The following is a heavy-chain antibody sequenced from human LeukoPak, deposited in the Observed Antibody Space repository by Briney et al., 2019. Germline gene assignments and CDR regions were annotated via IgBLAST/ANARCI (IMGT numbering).Heavy chain of an antibody. Sequence: GASVKVSCKASGGTFSSYAISWVRQAPGQGLEWMGGIIPIFGTANYAQKFQGRVTITADESTSTAYMELSSLRSEDTAVYYCAREYCYGSGSLSGAPVPAKEQNWFDPWGQGTLVTVSS. D-gene: IGHD3-10*01. J-gene: IGHJ5*02. CDR3: AREYCYGSGSLSGAPVPAKEQNWFDP. V-gene: IGHV1-69*13. CDR1: GGTFSSYA. CDR2: IIPIFGTA.